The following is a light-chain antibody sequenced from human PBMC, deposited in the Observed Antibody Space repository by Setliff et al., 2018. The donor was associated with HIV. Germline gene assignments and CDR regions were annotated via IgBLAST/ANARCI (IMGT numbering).Light chain of an antibody. CDR3: NSYTTNNTLV. V-gene: IGLV2-11*01. CDR2: DVS. CDR1: SRNVGGYNY. Sequence: QSALAQPRSVSGFPGQSVTMSCTGTSRNVGGYNYVSWYQHHSLGIGPKLLIYDVSNRPSGGSDRFSGSKSGNTASLTISGLQADDEADYYCNSYTTNNTLVFGGGTKVTVL. J-gene: IGLJ2*01.